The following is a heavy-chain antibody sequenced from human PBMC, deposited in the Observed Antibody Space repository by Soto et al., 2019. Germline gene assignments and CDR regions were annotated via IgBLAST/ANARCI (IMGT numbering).Heavy chain of an antibody. J-gene: IGHJ6*02. CDR3: ARDPSIVLVPAATYYYYYYGMDV. V-gene: IGHV3-30*03. Sequence: GGSLRLSCAASGFTFSQSALHWARQAPGKGLEWVACISCDVGNKNYADSAKGRFTISRDNSKNTLYLQMNSLRAEDTAVYYCARDPSIVLVPAATYYYYYYGMDVWGQGTTVTVSS. CDR1: GFTFSQSA. CDR2: ISCDVGNK. D-gene: IGHD2-2*01.